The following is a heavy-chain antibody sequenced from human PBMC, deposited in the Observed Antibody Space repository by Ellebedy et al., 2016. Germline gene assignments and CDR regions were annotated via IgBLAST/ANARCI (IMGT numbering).Heavy chain of an antibody. D-gene: IGHD6-19*01. CDR3: AKCRHSTGCLLDS. J-gene: IGHJ4*02. Sequence: GGSLRLSCAASGFTFSGFAMSWVRQAPGKGLEWVSTISSAGSPNYADSVRGRFTISRDSSKDTPYLEMDSLRADDTAIYYCAKCRHSTGCLLDSWGQGTLVTVSS. CDR2: ISSAGSP. V-gene: IGHV3-23*01. CDR1: GFTFSGFA.